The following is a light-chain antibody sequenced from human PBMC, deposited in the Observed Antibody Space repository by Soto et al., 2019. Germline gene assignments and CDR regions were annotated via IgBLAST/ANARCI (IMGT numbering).Light chain of an antibody. J-gene: IGKJ1*01. Sequence: EIVMTHSPATLSVSPGERATVSCRASQSVRSNLAWYQQKPGQAPRLLIHGATTRATGIPDRFSGSGSGTDFTLTISRLEPEDFAVYYCQQYGSSGTFGQGTKVDIK. CDR1: QSVRSN. CDR3: QQYGSSGT. V-gene: IGKV3-20*01. CDR2: GAT.